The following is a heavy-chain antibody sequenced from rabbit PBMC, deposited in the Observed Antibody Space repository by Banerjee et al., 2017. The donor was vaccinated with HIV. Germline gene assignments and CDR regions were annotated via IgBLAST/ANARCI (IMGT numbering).Heavy chain of an antibody. D-gene: IGHD4-1*01. CDR1: GFTLSSYW. Sequence: QSLEESGGDLVKPGASLTLTCTASGFTLSSYWMCWVRQAPGKGLELIACIYAGDGNTWYASWVNGRFTISLDNAQNTVFLQMTSLTAADTATYFCARDLAGVIGWNFNLWGPGTLVTVS. J-gene: IGHJ4*01. CDR3: ARDLAGVIGWNFNL. CDR2: IYAGDGNT. V-gene: IGHV1S40*01.